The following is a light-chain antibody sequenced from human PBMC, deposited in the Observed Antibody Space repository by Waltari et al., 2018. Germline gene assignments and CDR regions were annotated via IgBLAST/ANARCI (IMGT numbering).Light chain of an antibody. V-gene: IGLV3-19*01. Sequence: SSELTQEPAVSVALGLTVCITSQGDSLRKKYTRCYQQRPGQAPILILSGQDNRPSGIPDRFSGSTSGNTASLTITGAQAEDEADYYCLSRDTTSTRVFGGGTRLTV. J-gene: IGLJ3*02. CDR2: GQD. CDR3: LSRDTTSTRV. CDR1: SLRKKY.